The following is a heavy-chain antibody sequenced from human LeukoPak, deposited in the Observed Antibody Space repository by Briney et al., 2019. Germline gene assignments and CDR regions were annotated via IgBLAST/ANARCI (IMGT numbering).Heavy chain of an antibody. CDR1: GFTFSSYG. D-gene: IGHD3-22*01. V-gene: IGHV3-30*02. Sequence: GGSLRLSCAASGFTFSSYGMHWVRQAPGKGLEWVAFIRYDGSNKYYADSVKGRFTISRDNSKNTLYLQMNSLRAEDTAVYYCAKDKDRSTYNYYDSSGYYSAMDVWGKGTTVTISS. J-gene: IGHJ6*04. CDR2: IRYDGSNK. CDR3: AKDKDRSTYNYYDSSGYYSAMDV.